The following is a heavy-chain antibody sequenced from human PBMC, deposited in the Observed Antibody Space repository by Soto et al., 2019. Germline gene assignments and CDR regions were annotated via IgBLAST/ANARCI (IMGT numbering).Heavy chain of an antibody. CDR2: IGTYNGNT. D-gene: IGHD3-16*01. J-gene: IGHJ6*02. V-gene: IGHV1-18*01. CDR3: ARRLGYYYYGMDV. Sequence: GASVKVSCKASGYTFTSYGISWVRQAPGQGLEWMGWIGTYNGNTNYAQKLQGRVTMTTDTSTNTAYMDLRSLTSDDTAVYFCARRLGYYYYGMDVWGQGTTVTVSS. CDR1: GYTFTSYG.